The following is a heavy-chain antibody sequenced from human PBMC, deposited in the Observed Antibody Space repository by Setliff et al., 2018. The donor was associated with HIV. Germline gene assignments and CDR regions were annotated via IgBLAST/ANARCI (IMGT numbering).Heavy chain of an antibody. Sequence: SETLSLTCAVYGGSFSSYYWSWIRQPPGKGLEWIGEINHSGSTNYSPSLKSRVTISLAASKNQFSLKLRSVTVADTAVYFCARGPVVGFDSWGQGTLVTVSS. CDR3: ARGPVVGFDS. V-gene: IGHV4-34*01. CDR2: INHSGST. J-gene: IGHJ4*02. CDR1: GGSFSSYY. D-gene: IGHD2-15*01.